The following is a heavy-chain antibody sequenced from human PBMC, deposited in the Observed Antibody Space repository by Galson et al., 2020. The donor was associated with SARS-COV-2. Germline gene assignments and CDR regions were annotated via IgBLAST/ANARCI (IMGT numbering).Heavy chain of an antibody. CDR3: AKDLYADYGGIDH. V-gene: IGHV3-23*01. D-gene: IGHD4-17*01. CDR1: GFTFTTSA. Sequence: TGGSLRLSCAASGFTFTTSAMTWVRQAPGKGLEWVSIIRANSGDTFYADSVKGRFTISRDNSNNKVYLQMNSLGAEDTAVYYCAKDLYADYGGIDHWGQGILVTVSS. J-gene: IGHJ4*02. CDR2: IRANSGDT.